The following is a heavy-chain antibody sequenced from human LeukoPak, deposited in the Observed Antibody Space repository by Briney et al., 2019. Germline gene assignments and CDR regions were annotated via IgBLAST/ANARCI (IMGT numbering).Heavy chain of an antibody. CDR3: TTPHSGSYLEPKYFYGRDV. CDR1: AFTFSNYA. D-gene: IGHD1-26*01. CDR2: IWHDGSNA. J-gene: IGHJ6*02. V-gene: IGHV3-33*01. Sequence: GRSLRLSCAASAFTFSNYAMHWVRQAPGKGLKWVAVIWHDGSNAYYGDSVKGRFTISRDNSDNTLYLQMNSLKTEDTAVYYCTTPHSGSYLEPKYFYGRDVWGQGTTVTVSS.